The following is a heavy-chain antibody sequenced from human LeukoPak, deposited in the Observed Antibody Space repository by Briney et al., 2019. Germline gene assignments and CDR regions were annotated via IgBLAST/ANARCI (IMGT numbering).Heavy chain of an antibody. V-gene: IGHV4-39*07. CDR2: GDYSGGT. Sequence: SETLSLTCTVSGGSISSGGYYWSWIRQPPGKGLEWIASGDYSGGTYYNPSLESRVAISADMSKNQFSLKLTSVTGADTAVYYCTRGAGWLIDYWGQGILVTVSS. J-gene: IGHJ4*02. CDR3: TRGAGWLIDY. CDR1: GGSISSGGYY. D-gene: IGHD3-16*01.